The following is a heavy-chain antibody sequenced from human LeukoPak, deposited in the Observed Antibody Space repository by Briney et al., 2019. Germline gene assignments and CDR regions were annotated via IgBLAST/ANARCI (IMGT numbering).Heavy chain of an antibody. CDR1: GFTFISYS. V-gene: IGHV3-21*01. J-gene: IGHJ4*02. CDR3: ARGGGTSYYYPDY. Sequence: GGSLRLSCAASGFTFISYSRNWVRQAPGKGLEWVSSISSSSSYIYYADSVKGRFTISRDNAKNSLYLQMNSLRAEDTAVYYCARGGGTSYYYPDYWGQGTLVTVSS. D-gene: IGHD1-26*01. CDR2: ISSSSSYI.